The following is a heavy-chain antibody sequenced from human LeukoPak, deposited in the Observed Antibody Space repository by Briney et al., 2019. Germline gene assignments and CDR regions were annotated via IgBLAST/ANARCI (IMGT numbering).Heavy chain of an antibody. Sequence: SETLSLTCTVSGGSINNYYWSWIRQPPGKGLEWIGSIYHSGSTYYNPSLKSRVTISVDTSKNQFSLKLSSVTAADTAVYYCARVLGYCSGGSCYGYFDYWGQGTLVTVSS. V-gene: IGHV4-38-2*02. CDR1: GGSINNYY. J-gene: IGHJ4*02. D-gene: IGHD2-15*01. CDR2: IYHSGST. CDR3: ARVLGYCSGGSCYGYFDY.